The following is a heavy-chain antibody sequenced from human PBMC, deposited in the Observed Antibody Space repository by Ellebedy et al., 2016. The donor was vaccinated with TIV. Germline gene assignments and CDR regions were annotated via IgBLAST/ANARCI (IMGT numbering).Heavy chain of an antibody. J-gene: IGHJ4*02. CDR3: ARAPGYNPLGPCFDY. Sequence: SETLSLTXAVYGGSFSGYYWSWIRQPPGKGLEWIGEINHSGSTNYNPSLKSRVTISVDTSKNQFSLKLSSVTAADTAVYYCARAPGYNPLGPCFDYWGQGTLVTVSS. D-gene: IGHD5-24*01. CDR1: GGSFSGYY. CDR2: INHSGST. V-gene: IGHV4-34*01.